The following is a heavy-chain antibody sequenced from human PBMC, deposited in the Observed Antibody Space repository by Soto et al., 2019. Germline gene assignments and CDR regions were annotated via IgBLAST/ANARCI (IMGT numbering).Heavy chain of an antibody. CDR1: GGSFSGYY. J-gene: IGHJ6*02. Sequence: TSETLSLTCAVYGGSFSGYYWSWIRQPPGKGLELIGEINHSGSTNYNPSLRSRVTISVDTSKNQFSLKLSSVTAADTAVYYCARGDLLWFGELGSYGMDVWGQGTTVTVSS. CDR3: ARGDLLWFGELGSYGMDV. CDR2: INHSGST. D-gene: IGHD3-10*01. V-gene: IGHV4-34*09.